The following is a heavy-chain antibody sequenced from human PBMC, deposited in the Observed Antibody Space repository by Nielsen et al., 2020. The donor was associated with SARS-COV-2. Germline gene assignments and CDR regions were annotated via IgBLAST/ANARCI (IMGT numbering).Heavy chain of an antibody. J-gene: IGHJ6*02. CDR2: ISYDGSNK. Sequence: VRQAPGKGPEWVAVISYDGSNKYYADSVKGRFTISRDNSKNTLYLQMNSLRAEDTAVYYCARGPYCSSTSCFHHYYYYGMDVWGQGTTVTVSS. CDR3: ARGPYCSSTSCFHHYYYYGMDV. D-gene: IGHD2-2*01. V-gene: IGHV3-30-3*01.